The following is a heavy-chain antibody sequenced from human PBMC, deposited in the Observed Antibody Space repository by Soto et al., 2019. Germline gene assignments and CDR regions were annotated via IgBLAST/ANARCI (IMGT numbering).Heavy chain of an antibody. Sequence: GGSLRLSCAASGFTFSSYAMSWVRQAPGKGLEWVSAISGSGGSTYYADSVKGRFTISRDNSKNTLYLQMNSLRAEDTAVYYCAKNSRLVMWDTAGSHYFDYWGQGTLVTVSS. D-gene: IGHD3-9*01. V-gene: IGHV3-23*01. J-gene: IGHJ4*02. CDR3: AKNSRLVMWDTAGSHYFDY. CDR2: ISGSGGST. CDR1: GFTFSSYA.